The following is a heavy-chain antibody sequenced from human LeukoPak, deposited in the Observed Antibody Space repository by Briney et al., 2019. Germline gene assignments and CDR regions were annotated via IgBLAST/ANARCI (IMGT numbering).Heavy chain of an antibody. V-gene: IGHV3-74*01. D-gene: IGHD6-6*01. J-gene: IGHJ4*02. CDR2: ISPTGSTT. CDR1: GCTFSGHW. Sequence: GGSLRLSCTASGCTFSGHWMRWARPLPGTGLVLVSRISPTGSTTSYADSVKGRFTVSRDNAKNTLYLQVNNLRAEDTAVYYCARGPNSNWSGLDFWGQGTLLTVSS. CDR3: ARGPNSNWSGLDF.